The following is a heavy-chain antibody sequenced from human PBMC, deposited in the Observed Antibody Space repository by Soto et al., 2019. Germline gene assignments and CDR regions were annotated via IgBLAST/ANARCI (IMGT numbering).Heavy chain of an antibody. D-gene: IGHD6-19*01. CDR3: ARSVAVPGAHIDY. J-gene: IGHJ4*02. CDR2: VYYTGST. V-gene: IGHV4-59*01. Sequence: QVQLQESGPGLVKPSETLSLTRRVSGCFLHGSYWSWIRQSPGKGLEWLGYVYYTGSTNYSPSLRSRVSISVDTSKNEFSLRLSSVTAADTAVYFCARSVAVPGAHIDYWGQGTQVTVSS. CDR1: GCFLHGSY.